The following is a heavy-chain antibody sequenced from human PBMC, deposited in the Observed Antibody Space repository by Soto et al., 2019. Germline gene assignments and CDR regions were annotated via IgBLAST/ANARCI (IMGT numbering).Heavy chain of an antibody. V-gene: IGHV3-21*01. CDR3: VRVPVVKGTSIYRFGWFDP. J-gene: IGHJ5*02. D-gene: IGHD3-16*02. CDR1: GFIFSDYN. Sequence: GGSLRLSCEASGFIFSDYNMDWVRQAPGKGLQWVATLDSTSSYIYYADSVRGRFTIFRDNAKNSLFLRMNSLRAEDTAVYYCVRVPVVKGTSIYRFGWFDPWGQGTLVTVSS. CDR2: LDSTSSYI.